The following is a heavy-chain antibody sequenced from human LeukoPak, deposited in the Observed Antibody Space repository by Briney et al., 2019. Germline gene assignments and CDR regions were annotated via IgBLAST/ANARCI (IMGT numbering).Heavy chain of an antibody. CDR3: ARDLRQWLVAVYYYYYGMDV. CDR1: GFTFSSYG. V-gene: IGHV3-33*01. J-gene: IGHJ6*02. CDR2: IWYDGSNK. D-gene: IGHD6-19*01. Sequence: GGSLRLSCAASGFTFSSYGMHWVRQAPGKGLEWVAVIWYDGSNKYYADSVKGRFTISRDNSKNTLYLQMNSLRAEDTAVYYCARDLRQWLVAVYYYYYGMDVWGQGTTVTVSS.